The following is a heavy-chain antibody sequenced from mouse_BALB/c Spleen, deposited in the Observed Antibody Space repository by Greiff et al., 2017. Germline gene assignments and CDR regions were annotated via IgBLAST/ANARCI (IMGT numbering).Heavy chain of an antibody. D-gene: IGHD2-4*01. Sequence: EVQLMESGGGLVKPGGSLTLSCAASGFTFSSYAMSWVRQTPEKRLEWVASISSGGSTYYPDSVKGRFTISRDNARNILYLQMSSLRSEDTAMYYCARDDYDAAWFAYWGQGTLVTVSA. CDR1: GFTFSSYA. CDR2: ISSGGST. V-gene: IGHV5-6-5*01. CDR3: ARDDYDAAWFAY. J-gene: IGHJ3*01.